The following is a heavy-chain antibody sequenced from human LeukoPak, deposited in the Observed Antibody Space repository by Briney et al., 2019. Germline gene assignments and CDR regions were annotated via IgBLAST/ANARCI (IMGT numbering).Heavy chain of an antibody. J-gene: IGHJ4*02. CDR2: IKSKTDGGTT. CDR1: GFTFSNAW. CDR3: TTDPLYYHGSGSYEGLFDY. Sequence: GGSLRLSCAASGFTFSNAWMSWVRQAPGKGLEWVGRIKSKTDGGTTDYAAPVKGRFTISRDDSKNTLYLQMNSLKTEDTAVYYCTTDPLYYHGSGSYEGLFDYWGQGTLVTVSS. D-gene: IGHD3-10*01. V-gene: IGHV3-15*01.